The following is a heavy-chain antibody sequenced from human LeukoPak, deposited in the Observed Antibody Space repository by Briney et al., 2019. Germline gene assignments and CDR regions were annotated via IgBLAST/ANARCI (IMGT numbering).Heavy chain of an antibody. CDR1: GGSISSSSYY. V-gene: IGHV4-61*05. CDR2: IHYSGST. D-gene: IGHD3-10*01. Sequence: SETLSLTCTVSGGSISSSSYYWSWIRQPPGRGLEWIGSIHYSGSTSYNPSLRSRVTISVDKSKNQFSLKLSSVTAADTAVYYCAREKLMVRGVTDYWGQGTLVTVSS. J-gene: IGHJ4*02. CDR3: AREKLMVRGVTDY.